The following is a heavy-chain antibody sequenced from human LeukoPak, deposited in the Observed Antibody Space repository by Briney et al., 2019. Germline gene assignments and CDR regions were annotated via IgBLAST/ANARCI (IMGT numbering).Heavy chain of an antibody. Sequence: ASVKVSCKASGYTFTSYGISWVRQAPGQGLEWMGWISAYNGNTNYAQKLQGRVTMTTDTSTSTAYMELRSLRSDDTAVYYCARVLDYGDNSALYYWGQGTLVTVSS. J-gene: IGHJ4*02. D-gene: IGHD4-23*01. CDR2: ISAYNGNT. V-gene: IGHV1-18*01. CDR1: GYTFTSYG. CDR3: ARVLDYGDNSALYY.